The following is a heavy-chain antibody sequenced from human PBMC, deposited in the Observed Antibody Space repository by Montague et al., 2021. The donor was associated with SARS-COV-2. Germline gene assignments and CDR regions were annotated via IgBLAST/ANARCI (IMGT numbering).Heavy chain of an antibody. Sequence: SLRLSCAASGFTFSSYAMGWVRQAPGKGLEWVSAISGSGGGTYYADSVKGRFTISRDNSKNTLYLQMNSLRAEDTAVYYCAKDIAVLGELSYYYGMDVWGQGTTVTVSS. CDR2: ISGSGGGT. CDR3: AKDIAVLGELSYYYGMDV. J-gene: IGHJ6*02. CDR1: GFTFSSYA. D-gene: IGHD3-10*01. V-gene: IGHV3-23*01.